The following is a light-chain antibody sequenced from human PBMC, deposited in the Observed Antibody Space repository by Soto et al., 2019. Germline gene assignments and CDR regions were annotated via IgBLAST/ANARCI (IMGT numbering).Light chain of an antibody. V-gene: IGKV3-20*01. CDR1: QSVSVY. J-gene: IGKJ4*01. CDR2: DAS. CDR3: QQFSSYPLT. Sequence: EIILTQSPGTLSVSPGETVTLVCRASQSVSVYLAWYQQKSGQPPKLLIYDASSRATGIPDRFSGGGSGTDFILTISRLEPEDFAVYYCQQFSSYPLTFGGGTKVDIK.